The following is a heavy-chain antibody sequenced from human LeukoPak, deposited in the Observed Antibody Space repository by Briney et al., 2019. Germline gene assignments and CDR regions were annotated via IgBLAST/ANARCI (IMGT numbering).Heavy chain of an antibody. CDR3: ARERRYYDTLTGSPQEAFDI. CDR2: ISSSSSYI. D-gene: IGHD3-9*01. J-gene: IGHJ3*02. Sequence: KTGGSLRLSCAASGFTFSSYSMNWVRQAPGKGLEWVSSISSSSSYIYYADSVKGRFTISRDNAKNSLYLQMNSLRAEDTALYYCARERRYYDTLTGSPQEAFDIWGQGTMVTVSS. CDR1: GFTFSSYS. V-gene: IGHV3-21*04.